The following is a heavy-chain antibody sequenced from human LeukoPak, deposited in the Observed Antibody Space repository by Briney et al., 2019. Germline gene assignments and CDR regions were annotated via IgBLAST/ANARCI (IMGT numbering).Heavy chain of an antibody. CDR2: ISGSGGST. Sequence: GGSLRLSCAASGFTVSSNYMSWVRQAPGKGLEWVSVISGSGGSTYYADSVKGRFTISRDNSKNTLYLQMNSLRAEDTAVYYCAREASSGYSSSFYFDYWGQGTLVTVSS. V-gene: IGHV3-23*01. CDR1: GFTVSSNY. D-gene: IGHD6-13*01. CDR3: AREASSGYSSSFYFDY. J-gene: IGHJ4*02.